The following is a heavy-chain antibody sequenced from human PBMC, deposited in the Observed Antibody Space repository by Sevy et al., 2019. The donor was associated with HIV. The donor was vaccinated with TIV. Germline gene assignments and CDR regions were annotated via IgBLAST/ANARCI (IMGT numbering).Heavy chain of an antibody. D-gene: IGHD3-16*02. CDR2: ITRSDSAR. Sequence: GGSLRLSCGASGFSFSSYSMNWVRQAPGKGLEWVSYITRSDSARDYADSVKGRFIISRDNAKNSLFLQMNSLRVEDTAVYFCARTVSGSYRYDDYWGQGTLVTVSS. V-gene: IGHV3-48*01. J-gene: IGHJ4*02. CDR1: GFSFSSYS. CDR3: ARTVSGSYRYDDY.